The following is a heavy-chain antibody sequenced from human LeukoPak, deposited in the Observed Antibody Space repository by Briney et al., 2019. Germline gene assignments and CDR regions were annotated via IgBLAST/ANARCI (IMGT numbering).Heavy chain of an antibody. CDR2: IYYSGST. Sequence: SETLSLTCTVSGYSISSGYYWGWIRQPPGKGLEWIGSIYYSGSTYYNPSLKSRVTISVDTSKNQFSLKLSSVTAADTAVYYCARATWYFDFDYWGQGTLVTVSS. J-gene: IGHJ4*02. CDR1: GYSISSGYY. V-gene: IGHV4-38-2*02. CDR3: ARATWYFDFDY. D-gene: IGHD3-9*01.